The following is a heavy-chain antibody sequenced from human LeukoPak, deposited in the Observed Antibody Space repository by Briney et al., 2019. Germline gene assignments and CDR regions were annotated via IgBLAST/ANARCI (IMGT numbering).Heavy chain of an antibody. D-gene: IGHD3-22*01. CDR3: AGDTQRVVEYFQH. V-gene: IGHV3-23*01. Sequence: GGSLRLSCAASGFTFSSYAMSWVRQAPGKGLEWVSAISGSGGSTYYADSVKGRFTISRDNSKNTLYLQMNSLRAEDTAVYYCAGDTQRVVEYFQHWGQGTLVTVSS. CDR2: ISGSGGST. CDR1: GFTFSSYA. J-gene: IGHJ1*01.